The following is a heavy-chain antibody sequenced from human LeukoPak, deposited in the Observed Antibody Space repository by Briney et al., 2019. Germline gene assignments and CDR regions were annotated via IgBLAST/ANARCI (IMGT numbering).Heavy chain of an antibody. Sequence: GGSLRLSCAASGFTFSSYSMNWVRQAPGKGLEWVSSISSSSSYIYYADSVKGRFTISRDNAKNSLYLQMNSLRAEDTAVYYCARAVPVGSWSDAFDIWGQGTMVTVSS. V-gene: IGHV3-21*01. CDR1: GFTFSSYS. CDR3: ARAVPVGSWSDAFDI. J-gene: IGHJ3*02. CDR2: ISSSSSYI. D-gene: IGHD2-15*01.